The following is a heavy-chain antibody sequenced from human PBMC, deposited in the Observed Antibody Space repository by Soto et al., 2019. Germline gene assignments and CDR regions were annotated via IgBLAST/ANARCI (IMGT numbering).Heavy chain of an antibody. CDR3: AKEGSDTTVTTNCDS. V-gene: IGHV3-23*01. CDR1: GFTFSNYA. J-gene: IGHJ4*02. D-gene: IGHD4-17*01. Sequence: EVQLLESGGGLEQPGGYLTLSCAASGFTFSNYAITWVRQAPGKGLEWVSGISGSGYRTYADSVKGRLTISRDNSKNTLYLQMNSLRVDATAVYYCAKEGSDTTVTTNCDSWGQGTLVTVYS. CDR2: ISGSGYRT.